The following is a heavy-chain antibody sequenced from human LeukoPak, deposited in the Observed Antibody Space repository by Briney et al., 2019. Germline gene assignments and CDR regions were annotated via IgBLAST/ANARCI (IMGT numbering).Heavy chain of an antibody. CDR3: AKSYYYDSPFDS. D-gene: IGHD3-22*01. J-gene: IGHJ4*02. CDR1: GFTFGRYA. Sequence: PGGSLRLSXAGAGFTFGRYAMTWVRQAPGKGLEWVSGISDSGASTYYAESVKGRFTISRDSSKNTMFLQMNSLRVEDTAIYYCAKSYYYDSPFDSWGQGTVVTVSS. V-gene: IGHV3-23*01. CDR2: ISDSGAST.